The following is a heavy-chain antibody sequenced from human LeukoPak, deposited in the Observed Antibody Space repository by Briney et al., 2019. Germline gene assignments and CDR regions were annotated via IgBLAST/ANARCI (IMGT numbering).Heavy chain of an antibody. CDR2: INQDGSEK. CDR1: GFPFGDYF. Sequence: GSLRLSCTTSGFPFGDYFMSWVRQAPGKGLEWVANINQDGSEKYYVDSVKGRFTISRDNAKKSLYLQMNSLRAEDTAVYYCGRVGAYYGSGSYSDYWGQGTLVTVSS. D-gene: IGHD3-10*01. J-gene: IGHJ4*02. CDR3: GRVGAYYGSGSYSDY. V-gene: IGHV3-7*01.